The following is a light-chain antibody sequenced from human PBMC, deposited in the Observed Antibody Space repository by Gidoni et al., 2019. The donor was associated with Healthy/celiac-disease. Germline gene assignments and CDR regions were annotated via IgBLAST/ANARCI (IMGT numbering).Light chain of an antibody. CDR2: DAS. Sequence: DIQMTQSPSTLSASVGDRVTITCRASQSISSWLAWYQQKPGKAPKLLIYDASSLESGVPSRFSGSGSGTEFTLTISSLQPDDFATYYCQQYNSYPWTFXQXTKVXIK. CDR1: QSISSW. V-gene: IGKV1-5*01. CDR3: QQYNSYPWT. J-gene: IGKJ1*01.